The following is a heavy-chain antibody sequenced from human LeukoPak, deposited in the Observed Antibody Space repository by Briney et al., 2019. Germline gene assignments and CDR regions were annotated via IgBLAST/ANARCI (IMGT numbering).Heavy chain of an antibody. Sequence: QPGGSLILSCAASGFTFSSYGMPWVRQAPGKGLEWVAFIRYDGSNKYYADSVKGRFTISRDNSKNTLYLQMNSLRAEDTAVYYCASTLWFGETSGHYWGQGTLVTVSS. D-gene: IGHD3-10*01. CDR3: ASTLWFGETSGHY. CDR2: IRYDGSNK. CDR1: GFTFSSYG. V-gene: IGHV3-30*02. J-gene: IGHJ4*02.